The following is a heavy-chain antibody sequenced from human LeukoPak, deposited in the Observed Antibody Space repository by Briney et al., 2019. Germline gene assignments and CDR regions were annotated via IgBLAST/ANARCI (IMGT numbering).Heavy chain of an antibody. Sequence: ASVTVSCKTSGYTCTTHGIRWVRQASGQGLEWMGWISTSKGDTKYAQKFKGRVTMTTDRSTSTAYMELRSLSSDDTAVYYCARDWPTVITDYWGQGTLVTVSS. V-gene: IGHV1-18*01. D-gene: IGHD4-11*01. J-gene: IGHJ4*02. CDR2: ISTSKGDT. CDR1: GYTCTTHG. CDR3: ARDWPTVITDY.